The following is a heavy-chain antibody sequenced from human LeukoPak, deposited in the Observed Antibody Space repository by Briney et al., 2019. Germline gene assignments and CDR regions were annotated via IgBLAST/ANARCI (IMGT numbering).Heavy chain of an antibody. CDR2: ISSSSYI. J-gene: IGHJ4*02. D-gene: IGHD6-13*01. CDR1: GFTFSSYS. CDR3: ARALTSSWSIDY. Sequence: GGSLRLSCAASGFTFSSYSMNWVRQAPGKGLEWVSSISSSSYIYYADSVKGRFTISRDNAKNSLYLQMNSLRAEDTAVYYCARALTSSWSIDYWGQGTLVTVSS. V-gene: IGHV3-21*01.